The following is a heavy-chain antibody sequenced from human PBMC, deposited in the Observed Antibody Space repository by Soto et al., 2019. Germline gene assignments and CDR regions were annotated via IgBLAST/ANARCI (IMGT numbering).Heavy chain of an antibody. J-gene: IGHJ4*02. CDR3: AKDSTIVCGGDCYSGFDY. V-gene: IGHV3-23*01. CDR1: GFTFSSYA. CDR2: ISGSGGST. D-gene: IGHD2-21*02. Sequence: LRLSCAASGFTFSSYAMSWVRQAPGKGLEWVSAISGSGGSTYYADSVKGRFTISRDNSKNTLYLQMNSLRAEDTAVYYCAKDSTIVCGGDCYSGFDYWGQGTLVTVSS.